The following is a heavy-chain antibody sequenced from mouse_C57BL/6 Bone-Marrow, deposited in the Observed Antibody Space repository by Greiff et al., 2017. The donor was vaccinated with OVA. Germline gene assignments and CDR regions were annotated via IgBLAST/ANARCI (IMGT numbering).Heavy chain of an antibody. CDR3: ARMYYGTDWYFDV. Sequence: VQLKQSGPELVKPGDSVKISCKASGYSFTGYFMNWVMQSHGKSLEWIGRINPYNGDTFYNQKFKGKATLTVDKSSSTAHMELRSLTSEDSAVYYCARMYYGTDWYFDVWGTGTTVTVSS. V-gene: IGHV1-20*01. CDR2: INPYNGDT. D-gene: IGHD1-1*01. J-gene: IGHJ1*03. CDR1: GYSFTGYF.